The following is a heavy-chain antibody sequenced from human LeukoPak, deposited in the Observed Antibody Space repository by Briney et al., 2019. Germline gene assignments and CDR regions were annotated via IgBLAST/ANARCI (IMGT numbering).Heavy chain of an antibody. Sequence: GGSLRLSCAASGFTFSSYSMNWVRQAPGKGLEWVSSISSSSSYIYYADSVKGRFTISRDNAKNSLYLQMNSLRAEDTAVYYCKGHYSGSEGWYPYFDYWGQGTLVTVSS. J-gene: IGHJ4*02. CDR3: KGHYSGSEGWYPYFDY. CDR2: ISSSSSYI. CDR1: GFTFSSYS. V-gene: IGHV3-21*04. D-gene: IGHD6-19*01.